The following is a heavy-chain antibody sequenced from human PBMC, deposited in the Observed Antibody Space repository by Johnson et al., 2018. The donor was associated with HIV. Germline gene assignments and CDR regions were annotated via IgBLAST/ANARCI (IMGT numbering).Heavy chain of an antibody. CDR2: ISISGSTI. CDR1: GFTFSDYY. D-gene: IGHD6-19*01. Sequence: QVQLVESGGGLVKPGGSLRLSCAASGFTFSDYYMSWIRQAPGKGLEWVSYISISGSTIYYADPVKGRFTISRDNAKNPLYLQMTSLRVEDTAVYYCARAIDQGYSSGWSSDVYDIWGQGTMVTVSA. J-gene: IGHJ3*02. V-gene: IGHV3-11*04. CDR3: ARAIDQGYSSGWSSDVYDI.